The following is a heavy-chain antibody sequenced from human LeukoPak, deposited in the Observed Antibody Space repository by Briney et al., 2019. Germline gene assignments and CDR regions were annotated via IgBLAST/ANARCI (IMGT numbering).Heavy chain of an antibody. J-gene: IGHJ4*02. D-gene: IGHD3-10*01. V-gene: IGHV1-69*04. CDR1: GGTFSSYA. Sequence: ASVKVSCKASGGTFSSYAISWVRQAPGQGLEWMGRIIPILGIANYAQKFQGRVTITADKSTSTAYMEPSSLRSEDTAVYYCASGTMVQGARDLYWGQGTLVTVSS. CDR2: IIPILGIA. CDR3: ASGTMVQGARDLY.